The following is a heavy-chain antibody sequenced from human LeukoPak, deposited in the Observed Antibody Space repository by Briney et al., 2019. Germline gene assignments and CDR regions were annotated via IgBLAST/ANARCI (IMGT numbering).Heavy chain of an antibody. D-gene: IGHD3-10*01. CDR3: AKSNGYGLVDI. Sequence: SETLSLTCTVSGYSISSGFYWGWIRQPPGKGLEWIGNVYHGGSSYYNPSLKSRVTISLDTSRNQFSLKLNSVTAADTAVYYCAKSNGYGLVDIWGQGTMVTVSS. CDR2: VYHGGSS. CDR1: GYSISSGFY. J-gene: IGHJ3*02. V-gene: IGHV4-38-2*02.